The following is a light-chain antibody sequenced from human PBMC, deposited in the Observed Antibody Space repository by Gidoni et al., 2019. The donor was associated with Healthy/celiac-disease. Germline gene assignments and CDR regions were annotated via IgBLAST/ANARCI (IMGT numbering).Light chain of an antibody. V-gene: IGKV1-5*03. Sequence: DIQMTQPPSTLSASVGDRVTITCRASQSISSWLAWYQQKPGKAPKLLIYKASSLESGVPSRFSGSGSGTEFTLTISSLQPHDFATYYCHQYNSYTWTFGQGTKVEIK. CDR3: HQYNSYTWT. CDR1: QSISSW. CDR2: KAS. J-gene: IGKJ1*01.